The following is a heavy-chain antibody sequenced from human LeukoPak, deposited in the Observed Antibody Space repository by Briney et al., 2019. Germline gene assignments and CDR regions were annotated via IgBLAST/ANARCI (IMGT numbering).Heavy chain of an antibody. CDR3: AGCDYYDSSGYRYPFDY. J-gene: IGHJ4*02. CDR1: GGSISSYY. CDR2: INHSGST. Sequence: SETLSLTCTVSGGSISSYYWSWIRQPPGKGLGWIGEINHSGSTNYNPSLKSRVTISVDTSKNQFSLKLSSVTAADTAVYYCAGCDYYDSSGYRYPFDYWGQGTLVTVSS. V-gene: IGHV4-34*01. D-gene: IGHD3-22*01.